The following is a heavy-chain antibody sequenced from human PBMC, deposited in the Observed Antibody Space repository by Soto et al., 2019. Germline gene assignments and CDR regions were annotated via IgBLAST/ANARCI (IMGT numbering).Heavy chain of an antibody. D-gene: IGHD2-2*02. CDR3: ARDLPGYCTTTDCYSYFDY. J-gene: IGHJ4*02. Sequence: PXGSLGLSCAVSGFTFTSYSMSWVRQAPGEGLEWVANIQQDGSEKYYVDSVKGRFTISRDNAKNSLYLQMNSLRAEDTAVYYCARDLPGYCTTTDCYSYFDYWGQGTLVTVPS. V-gene: IGHV3-7*03. CDR2: IQQDGSEK. CDR1: GFTFTSYS.